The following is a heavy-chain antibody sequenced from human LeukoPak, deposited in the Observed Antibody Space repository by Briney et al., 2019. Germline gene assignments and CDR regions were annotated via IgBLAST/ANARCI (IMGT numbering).Heavy chain of an antibody. CDR3: TSFTEESFDI. CDR1: GFTFSSYA. V-gene: IGHV3-49*04. Sequence: GGSLRLSCAASGFTFSSYAMSWVRQAPGKGLEWVGFIRSKAYGGTTEYAASVKGRFTISRDDSKSIAYLQMNSLKTEDTAVYYCTSFTEESFDIWGQGTMVTVSS. D-gene: IGHD2/OR15-2a*01. J-gene: IGHJ3*02. CDR2: IRSKAYGGTT.